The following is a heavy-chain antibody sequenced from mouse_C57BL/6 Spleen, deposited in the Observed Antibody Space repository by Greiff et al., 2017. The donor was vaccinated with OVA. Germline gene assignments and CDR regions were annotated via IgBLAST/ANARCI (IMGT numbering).Heavy chain of an antibody. CDR1: GYTFTSYD. CDR2: IYPRDGST. D-gene: IGHD1-1*01. J-gene: IGHJ4*01. Sequence: VKLLESGPELVKPGASVKLSCKASGYTFTSYDINWVKQRPGQGLEWIGWIYPRDGSTKYNEKFKGKATLTVATSSSPAYMELHRLTSEDSAIYFGARGGGSSTYAMDYWGQGTSVTVSS. V-gene: IGHV1-85*01. CDR3: ARGGGSSTYAMDY.